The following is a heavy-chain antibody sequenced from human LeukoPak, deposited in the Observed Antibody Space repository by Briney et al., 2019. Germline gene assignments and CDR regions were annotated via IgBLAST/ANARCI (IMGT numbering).Heavy chain of an antibody. J-gene: IGHJ4*02. CDR1: RFTFSSYA. D-gene: IGHD2-21*01. Sequence: GETLTLSCTASRFTFSSYAMLSARQAPGKGLEWVSANSGSGGSTYYAHSVKGRFTLYRDNSEHTLSLHMNSLRAEDTAVYSCAKAQRGSYRTFGSFDYWGQGTLVTVSS. CDR2: NSGSGGST. V-gene: IGHV3-23*01. CDR3: AKAQRGSYRTFGSFDY.